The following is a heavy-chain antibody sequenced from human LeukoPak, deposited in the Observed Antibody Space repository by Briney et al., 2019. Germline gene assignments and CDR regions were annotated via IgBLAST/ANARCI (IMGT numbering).Heavy chain of an antibody. J-gene: IGHJ4*02. CDR2: INTSGRTI. V-gene: IGHV3-48*01. CDR3: AREGRPDSGYDLYY. Sequence: PGGSLRLSCAASGFTCNTYSMNWVRQAPGKGLEGVSYINTSGRTIYYAYSVKGRFTISRDNAKSSLYLQMNSLRAEDTAVYYCAREGRPDSGYDLYYWGQGTLVTVSS. D-gene: IGHD5-12*01. CDR1: GFTCNTYS.